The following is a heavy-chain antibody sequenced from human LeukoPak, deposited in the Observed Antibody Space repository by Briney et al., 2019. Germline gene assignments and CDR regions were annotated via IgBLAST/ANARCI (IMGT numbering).Heavy chain of an antibody. CDR1: GGSVSSGSYY. J-gene: IGHJ5*02. V-gene: IGHV4-61*01. CDR2: IYYSGST. Sequence: KPSETLSLTCTVSGGSVSSGSYYWSWIRQPPGKGLEWIGYIYYSGSTNYNPSLKSRVTISVDTSKNQFSLKLSSVTAADTAVYYCARGHCSGTNCYSWFDPWGLGTLVTVSS. D-gene: IGHD2-2*02. CDR3: ARGHCSGTNCYSWFDP.